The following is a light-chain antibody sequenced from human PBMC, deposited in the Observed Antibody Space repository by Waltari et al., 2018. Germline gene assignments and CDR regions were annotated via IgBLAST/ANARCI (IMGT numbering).Light chain of an antibody. CDR3: QQHGTLPAT. CDR2: RAS. Sequence: EIALTQSPGTASLSPGERATLSCRAGQSVGSSSLACYKLKPGQAPRLVIYRASRRATGIPDRFRGSGSGTDFSLTIRRLGPEDLAVYYGQQHGTLPATFGPGTKVEIK. V-gene: IGKV3-20*01. CDR1: QSVGSSS. J-gene: IGKJ1*01.